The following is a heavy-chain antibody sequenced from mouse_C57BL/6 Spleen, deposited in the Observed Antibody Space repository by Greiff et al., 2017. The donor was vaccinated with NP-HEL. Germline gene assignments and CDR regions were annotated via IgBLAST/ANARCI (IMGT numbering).Heavy chain of an antibody. J-gene: IGHJ2*01. D-gene: IGHD2-5*01. CDR3: ARHYSNYVSYFDY. CDR2: INPGSGGT. Sequence: QVQLKQSGAELVRPGTSVKVSCKASGYAFTNYLIEWVKQRPGQGLEWIGVINPGSGGTNYNEKFKGKATLTADKSSSTAYMQLSSLTSDDSAVYFCARHYSNYVSYFDYWGQGTTLTVSS. V-gene: IGHV1-54*01. CDR1: GYAFTNYL.